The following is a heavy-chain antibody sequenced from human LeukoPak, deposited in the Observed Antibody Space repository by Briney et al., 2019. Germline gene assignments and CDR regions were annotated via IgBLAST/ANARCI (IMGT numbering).Heavy chain of an antibody. CDR1: GGPISSYY. Sequence: SETLSLTCSVSGGPISSYYCNWIRQSPGKGLEWIGYIYYSGNTYYNPSLKSRVTISIDTSKNQFSLRLTSVTAADTAVYYCAGDTYGSDYWGQGILVAVSS. D-gene: IGHD3-10*01. V-gene: IGHV4-59*01. J-gene: IGHJ4*02. CDR3: AGDTYGSDY. CDR2: IYYSGNT.